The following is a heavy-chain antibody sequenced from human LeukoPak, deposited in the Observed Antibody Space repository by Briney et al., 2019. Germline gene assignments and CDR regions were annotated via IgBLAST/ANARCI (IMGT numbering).Heavy chain of an antibody. CDR3: ASSGRFGENWFDP. D-gene: IGHD3-10*01. CDR1: GFTVSSNS. CDR2: IYSDNT. Sequence: GGSLRLSCTVSGFTVSSNSMSWVRQAPGKGLEWVSFIYSDNTHYSDSVKGRFTIFRDNAKNSLYLQMNSLRAEDTAVYYCASSGRFGENWFDPWGQGTLVTVSS. V-gene: IGHV3-53*01. J-gene: IGHJ5*02.